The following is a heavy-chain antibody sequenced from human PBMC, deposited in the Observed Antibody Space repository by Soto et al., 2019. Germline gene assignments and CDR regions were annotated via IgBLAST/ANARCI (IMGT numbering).Heavy chain of an antibody. CDR1: GFTFCDFA. CDR2: LDGAGGST. D-gene: IGHD3-10*01. V-gene: IGHV3-23*01. CDR3: AAPRDEYGSGVSWFTYGMDI. Sequence: PGGSLRLSCLASGFTFCDFAMTWVRHVPGRGLEWVASLDGAGGSTYYAESVRGRFSISRDNSQNTLFLQMKRLTVDDTAIYYCAAPRDEYGSGVSWFTYGMDIWGQGTMVTVS. J-gene: IGHJ6*02.